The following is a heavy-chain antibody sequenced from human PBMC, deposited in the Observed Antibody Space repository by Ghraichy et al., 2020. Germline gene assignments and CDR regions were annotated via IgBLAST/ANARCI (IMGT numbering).Heavy chain of an antibody. D-gene: IGHD2/OR15-2a*01. J-gene: IGHJ6*04. CDR3: AKWLSLSASTFYGMDV. CDR1: GFTFGTYA. Sequence: WGSLRLSCAASGFTFGTYAMSWVRQAPGKGLKCVSLISGSGGTTYSADSVKGRFTISRDNSKNTVYLEMNSLRVDDTAVYFCAKWLSLSASTFYGMDVWGKGTTVIVSS. V-gene: IGHV3-23*01. CDR2: ISGSGGTT.